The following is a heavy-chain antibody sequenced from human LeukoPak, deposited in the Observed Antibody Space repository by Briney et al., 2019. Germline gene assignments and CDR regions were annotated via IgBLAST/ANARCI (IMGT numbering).Heavy chain of an antibody. Sequence: LETLSLTCTVSGGSISSSSYYWGWIRQPPGKGLEWIGSIYYSGSTYYNPSLKSRVTISVDTSKNQFSLKLSSVTAADTAVYYCARRIPAYDFWSGYYRYAFDIWGQGTMVTVSS. J-gene: IGHJ3*02. CDR1: GGSISSSSYY. D-gene: IGHD3-3*01. CDR2: IYYSGST. V-gene: IGHV4-39*01. CDR3: ARRIPAYDFWSGYYRYAFDI.